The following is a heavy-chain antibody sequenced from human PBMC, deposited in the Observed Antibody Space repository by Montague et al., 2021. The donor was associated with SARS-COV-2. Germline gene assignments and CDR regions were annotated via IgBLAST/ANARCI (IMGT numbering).Heavy chain of an antibody. Sequence: SETLSLTCTVSGVSISSYYWIWIRQPPGEGLEWIGYIYYTGSTNXNPSLKSRATISVDTSKNQFSLKLSSVTAADTAVYYCARGVASSEGNWFDPWGQGTLVTVSS. CDR3: ARGVASSEGNWFDP. CDR1: GVSISSYY. D-gene: IGHD6-13*01. V-gene: IGHV4-59*01. J-gene: IGHJ5*02. CDR2: IYYTGST.